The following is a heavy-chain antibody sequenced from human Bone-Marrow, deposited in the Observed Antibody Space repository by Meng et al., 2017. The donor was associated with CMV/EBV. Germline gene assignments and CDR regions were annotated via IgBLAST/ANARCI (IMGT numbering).Heavy chain of an antibody. CDR3: ARHPDCSSTSCFKIGANWFDP. Sequence: YWISWVRQRPGKGLEWMGRIDPSDSYTNYSPSFQGHVTISADKSISTAYLQWSSLKASDTAMYYCARHPDCSSTSCFKIGANWFDPWGQGTLVTVSS. V-gene: IGHV5-10-1*01. CDR2: IDPSDSYT. J-gene: IGHJ5*02. D-gene: IGHD2-2*01. CDR1: YW.